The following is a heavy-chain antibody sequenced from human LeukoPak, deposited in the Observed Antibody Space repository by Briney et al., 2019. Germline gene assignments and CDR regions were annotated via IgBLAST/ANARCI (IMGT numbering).Heavy chain of an antibody. D-gene: IGHD6-19*01. J-gene: IGHJ6*02. CDR2: INPNSGGT. CDR3: ARDGDIAVAGACYYYGMDV. CDR1: GCTFTGYY. Sequence: ASVKVSCKASGCTFTGYYMHWVRQAPGQGLEWMGWINPNSGGTNYAQKFQGRVTMTRDTSISTAYMELSRLRSDDTAVYYCARDGDIAVAGACYYYGMDVWGQGTTVTVSS. V-gene: IGHV1-2*02.